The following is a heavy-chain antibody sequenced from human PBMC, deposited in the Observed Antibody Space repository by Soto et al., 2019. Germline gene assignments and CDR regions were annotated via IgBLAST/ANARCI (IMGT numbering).Heavy chain of an antibody. D-gene: IGHD2-21*02. Sequence: EVQLVESEGGLVQPGGSLRLSCEASGFIFTTSDMSWVRQAPGKGLEWISSITITGDTTHYADSVKGRFTISRDNSRNPVYLKMNSLRSDDPAVYSCAKGGGGDHGYWGQGTLVAVSS. CDR3: AKGGGGDHGY. V-gene: IGHV3-23*04. CDR2: ITITGDTT. CDR1: GFIFTTSD. J-gene: IGHJ4*02.